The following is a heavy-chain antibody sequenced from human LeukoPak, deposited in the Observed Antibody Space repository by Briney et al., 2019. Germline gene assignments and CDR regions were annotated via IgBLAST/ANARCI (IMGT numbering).Heavy chain of an antibody. D-gene: IGHD1-26*01. CDR3: ASPSSGSYWGDFDY. CDR2: IYYSGST. J-gene: IGHJ4*02. Sequence: PSETLSLTCTVSGGSISSYYWSWIRQPPGKGLEWIGYIYYSGSTNYNPSLKSRVTISVDTSKNQFSLKLSSVTAADTAVYYCASPSSGSYWGDFDYWGQGTLVTVSS. CDR1: GGSISSYY. V-gene: IGHV4-59*08.